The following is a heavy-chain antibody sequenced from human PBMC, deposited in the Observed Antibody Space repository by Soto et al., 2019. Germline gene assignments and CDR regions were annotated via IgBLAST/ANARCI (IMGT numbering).Heavy chain of an antibody. J-gene: IGHJ5*02. V-gene: IGHV3-30-3*01. CDR2: VSFDGSNK. D-gene: IGHD6-13*01. CDR3: ARDQTGITTAGGGRIDP. Sequence: QVQLVESGGGVVQPGRSLRLSCAASGFTFSTHAMHWVRQAPGKGLECVAIVSFDGSNKYYADSVKGRFTISRDNSKNTLYLQMRGLTPEDTAFYDCARDQTGITTAGGGRIDPWGQGTLVTVSS. CDR1: GFTFSTHA.